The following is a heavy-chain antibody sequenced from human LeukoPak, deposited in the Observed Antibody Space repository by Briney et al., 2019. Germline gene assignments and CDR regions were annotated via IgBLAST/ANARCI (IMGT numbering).Heavy chain of an antibody. V-gene: IGHV3-7*01. CDR1: GLTFTNYW. D-gene: IGHD3-3*01. J-gene: IGHJ4*02. CDR3: TSRYDFWSGYFQGYYFDF. Sequence: AGGSLRLSCAAPGLTFTNYWMHWVRQAPGKGLESVAYIHPDGTEKYYMESLRGRFAISRDNAKNSLYLQKSNLRDEDTAVYYCTSRYDFWSGYFQGYYFDFWGQGSLVTVSS. CDR2: IHPDGTEK.